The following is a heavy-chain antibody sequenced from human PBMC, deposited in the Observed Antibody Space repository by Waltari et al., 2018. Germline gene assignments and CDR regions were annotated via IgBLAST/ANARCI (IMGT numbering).Heavy chain of an antibody. J-gene: IGHJ4*02. Sequence: QVQLVQSGAEVKKPGASVKVSCKASGYTFTSYAMHWVRQAPGQRLEWMGWMNPNSYNTGFVQGFRGRVTFTTDTSTTTAYMELTNLRSEDTGMYYCARGIRNELFSDYWGQGTLVTGSS. CDR3: ARGIRNELFSDY. V-gene: IGHV1-3*01. CDR2: MNPNSYNT. D-gene: IGHD1-1*01. CDR1: GYTFTSYA.